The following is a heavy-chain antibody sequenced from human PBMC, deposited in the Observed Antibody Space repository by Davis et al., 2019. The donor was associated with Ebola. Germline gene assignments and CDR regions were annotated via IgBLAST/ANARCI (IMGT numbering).Heavy chain of an antibody. Sequence: AASVKVSCKASGYTFTGYYMHWVRQAPGQGLEWMGRINPNSGGTNYAQKFQGRVTMTRDTSISTAYMELSRLRSDDTTVYYCARDWHGDAVIYYYYGMDVWGQGTTVTVSS. J-gene: IGHJ6*02. D-gene: IGHD5-24*01. CDR2: INPNSGGT. V-gene: IGHV1-2*06. CDR3: ARDWHGDAVIYYYYGMDV. CDR1: GYTFTGYY.